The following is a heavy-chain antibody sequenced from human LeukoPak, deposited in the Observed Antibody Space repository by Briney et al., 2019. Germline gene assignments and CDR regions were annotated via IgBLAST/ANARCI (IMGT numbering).Heavy chain of an antibody. CDR1: GFTFSSYA. Sequence: GGSLRLSCAASGFTFSSYAMSWVRQAPGKGLEWVSAISGSGGSTYYADSVKGRFTISRDNAKNSLYLQMNSLRAEDTAVYYCARVMTTVTKAFDYWGQGTLVTVSS. V-gene: IGHV3-23*01. J-gene: IGHJ4*02. CDR2: ISGSGGST. CDR3: ARVMTTVTKAFDY. D-gene: IGHD4-17*01.